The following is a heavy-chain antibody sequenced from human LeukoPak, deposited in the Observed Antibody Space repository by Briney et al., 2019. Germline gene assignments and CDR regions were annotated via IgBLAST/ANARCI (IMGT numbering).Heavy chain of an antibody. D-gene: IGHD3-10*01. CDR1: GFTFSSYG. V-gene: IGHV3-30*18. CDR3: PKDRATGTQFYFYGMDV. CDR2: ISYDGSNK. Sequence: GGSLRLPCAASGFTFSSYGMHWVRQAPGKGLEWVAVISYDGSNKYYADSVKGRFTISRDNSKNTLYLQMNSLRAEDTAVYYCPKDRATGTQFYFYGMDVRGQGTTVTVSS. J-gene: IGHJ6*02.